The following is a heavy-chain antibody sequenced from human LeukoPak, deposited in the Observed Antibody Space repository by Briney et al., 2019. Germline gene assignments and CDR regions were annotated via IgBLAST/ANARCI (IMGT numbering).Heavy chain of an antibody. CDR1: GYSFTSYW. D-gene: IGHD5-18*01. CDR3: ARHRARGYSYGPLSDY. Sequence: PGESLKISCKGSGYSFTSYWIGWVRQMPGKGLEGMGIIYPGDSDTRYTATFQGQVTISADKSISTAYLQWSSLKASDTAMYYCARHRARGYSYGPLSDYWGQGTLVTVSS. V-gene: IGHV5-51*01. CDR2: IYPGDSDT. J-gene: IGHJ4*02.